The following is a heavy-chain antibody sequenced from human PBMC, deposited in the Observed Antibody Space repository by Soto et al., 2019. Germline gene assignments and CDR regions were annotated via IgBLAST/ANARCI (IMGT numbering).Heavy chain of an antibody. CDR1: GFTFSDYY. Sequence: QVQLVESGGGLVKPGGSLRLSCAASGFTFSDYYMSWIRQAPGKGLEWVSYITSSSSYTNYADSVKGRFTISRDNAKNSLYLQMNSLRAEDMAVYYCARGRKVGNNGYYFDYWGQGTLVTVSS. J-gene: IGHJ4*02. D-gene: IGHD1-26*01. CDR3: ARGRKVGNNGYYFDY. CDR2: ITSSSSYT. V-gene: IGHV3-11*06.